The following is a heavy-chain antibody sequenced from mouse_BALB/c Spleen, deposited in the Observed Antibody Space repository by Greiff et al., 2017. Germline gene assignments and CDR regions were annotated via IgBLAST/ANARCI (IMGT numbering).Heavy chain of an antibody. Sequence: QVQLKESGPGLVAPSQSLSITCTVSGFSLTSYGVHWVRQPPGKGLEWLGVIWAGGSTNYNSALMSRLSISKDNSKSQVFLKMNSLQTDDTAMYYCAREIYDGYLYYAMDYWGQGTSVTVSS. CDR2: IWAGGST. D-gene: IGHD2-3*01. CDR1: GFSLTSYG. CDR3: AREIYDGYLYYAMDY. J-gene: IGHJ4*01. V-gene: IGHV2-9*02.